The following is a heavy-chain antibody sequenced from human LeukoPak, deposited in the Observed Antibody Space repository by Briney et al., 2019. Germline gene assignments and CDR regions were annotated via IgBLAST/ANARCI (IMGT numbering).Heavy chain of an antibody. CDR3: ARDGLRFLELYGAFDI. CDR2: INPNSGGT. V-gene: IGHV1-2*02. D-gene: IGHD3-3*01. CDR1: GYTFTGYY. J-gene: IGHJ3*02. Sequence: GASVKVSCKASGYTFTGYYMHWVRQAPGQGLEWMGWINPNSGGTNYAQKFQGRVTMTRDTSISTAYMELSRLRSDDTAVYYCARDGLRFLELYGAFDIWGQGTMVTVSS.